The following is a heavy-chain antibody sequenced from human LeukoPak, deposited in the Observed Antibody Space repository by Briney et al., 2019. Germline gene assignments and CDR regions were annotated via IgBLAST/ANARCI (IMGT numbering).Heavy chain of an antibody. V-gene: IGHV1-2*04. CDR3: ARGGKVGELYNWFDP. Sequence: VSVKVSCKASGYTFTGYYMHWVRQAPGQGLEWMGWINPNSGGTNYAQKFQGWVTMTRDTSISTAYMELSRLRSDDTAVYYCARGGKVGELYNWFDPWGQGTLVTVSS. CDR2: INPNSGGT. CDR1: GYTFTGYY. D-gene: IGHD3-10*01. J-gene: IGHJ5*02.